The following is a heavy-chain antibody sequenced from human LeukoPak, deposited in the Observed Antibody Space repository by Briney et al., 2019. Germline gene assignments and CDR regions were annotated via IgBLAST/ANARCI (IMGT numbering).Heavy chain of an antibody. CDR2: ISSSSSYI. Sequence: GGSPRLSCAASGFTFSSYSMNWVRQAPGKGLEWVSSISSSSSYICYADSVKGRFTISRDNAKNSLYLQMNSLRAEDTAVYYCARDVVRAVAGFIDYWGQGTLVTVSS. CDR3: ARDVVRAVAGFIDY. D-gene: IGHD6-19*01. J-gene: IGHJ4*02. V-gene: IGHV3-21*01. CDR1: GFTFSSYS.